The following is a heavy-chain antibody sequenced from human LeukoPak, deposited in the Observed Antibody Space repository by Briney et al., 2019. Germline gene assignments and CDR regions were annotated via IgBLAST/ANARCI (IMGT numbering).Heavy chain of an antibody. Sequence: SETLSLTCTVSGGSISSYYWSWIRQPPGKGLEWIGYIYYSGSTNYNPSLKSRVTISVDTSKNQFSLKLSSVTAADTAVYYCARGKGNNYYYYGMDVWGQGTTVTVSS. CDR2: IYYSGST. J-gene: IGHJ6*02. CDR1: GGSISSYY. V-gene: IGHV4-59*01. CDR3: ARGKGNNYYYYGMDV.